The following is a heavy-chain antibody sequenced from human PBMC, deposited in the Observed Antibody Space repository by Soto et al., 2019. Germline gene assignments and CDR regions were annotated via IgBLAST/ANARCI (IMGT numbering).Heavy chain of an antibody. J-gene: IGHJ3*02. CDR2: IYYSGST. D-gene: IGHD2-21*02. V-gene: IGHV4-31*03. Sequence: QVQLQESGPGLVKPSQTLSLTCTVSGGSISSGGYYWSWIRQHPGKGLEWIGYIYYSGSTYYKPSLKSRVNISVDTSKNQFSLKLSSVTAADTAVYYCARDRLYCGGDCSTFDAFDIWGQGTMVTVSS. CDR1: GGSISSGGYY. CDR3: ARDRLYCGGDCSTFDAFDI.